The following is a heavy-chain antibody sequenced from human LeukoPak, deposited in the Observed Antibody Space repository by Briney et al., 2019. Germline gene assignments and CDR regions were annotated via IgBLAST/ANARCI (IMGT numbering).Heavy chain of an antibody. CDR1: GFTFDDYG. Sequence: GGSLRLSCAASGFTFDDYGMSWVRQAPGKGLEWVSGINWNGGSTGYADSVKGRFTISRDNAKNSLYLQMNSLRAEDTAVYYCAKYSGSYYLSSNLDYFQHWGQGTLVTVSS. CDR3: AKYSGSYYLSSNLDYFQH. CDR2: INWNGGST. D-gene: IGHD1-26*01. J-gene: IGHJ1*01. V-gene: IGHV3-20*04.